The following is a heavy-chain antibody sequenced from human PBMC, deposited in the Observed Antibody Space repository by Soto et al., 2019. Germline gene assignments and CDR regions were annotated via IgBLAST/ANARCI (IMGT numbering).Heavy chain of an antibody. CDR2: IKNKADNYAT. J-gene: IGHJ5*02. CDR1: GGTFSDSA. CDR3: TRLSQSGVFWFDP. V-gene: IGHV3-73*02. Sequence: EVQLVESGGGLVQPVGSLKISCEASGGTFSDSAIHWVRQASGKGLEWVGRIKNKADNYATVYAASVRGRFTIHREDSKNTAYLQMNSLKTEDTAVYFCTRLSQSGVFWFDPWVQGTLVAVSS. D-gene: IGHD3-10*01.